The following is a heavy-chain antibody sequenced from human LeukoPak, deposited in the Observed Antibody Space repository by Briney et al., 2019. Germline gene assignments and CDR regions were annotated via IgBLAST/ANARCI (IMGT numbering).Heavy chain of an antibody. CDR1: GFTFRSYM. J-gene: IGHJ4*02. D-gene: IGHD3-22*01. V-gene: IGHV3-48*02. Sequence: GGSLSLSCAASGFTFRSYMMNWVRQAPGKGLEWVSFISSSSGTVYYADSVKGRFTISRDNAKNSLYLQMNSLRHEDTALYYCARGVMSSGYHSLDYWCQGTLVTVSS. CDR3: ARGVMSSGYHSLDY. CDR2: ISSSSGTV.